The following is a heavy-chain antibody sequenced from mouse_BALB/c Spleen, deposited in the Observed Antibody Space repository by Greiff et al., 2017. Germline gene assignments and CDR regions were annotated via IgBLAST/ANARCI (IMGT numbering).Heavy chain of an antibody. CDR2: ISSGSSTI. V-gene: IGHV5-17*02. CDR1: GFTFSSFG. CDR3: ARSEGYYGSYYFDY. J-gene: IGHJ2*01. D-gene: IGHD1-2*01. Sequence: EVMLVESGGGLVQPGGSRKLSCAASGFTFSSFGMHWVRQAPEKGLEWVAYISSGSSTIYYADTVKGRFTISRDNPKNTLFLQMTSLRSEDTAMYYCARSEGYYGSYYFDYWGQGTTLTVSS.